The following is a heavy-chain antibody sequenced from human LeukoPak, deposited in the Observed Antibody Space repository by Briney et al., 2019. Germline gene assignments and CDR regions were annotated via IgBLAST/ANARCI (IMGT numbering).Heavy chain of an antibody. CDR1: GYTFTDYY. J-gene: IGHJ4*02. Sequence: GASVKVSCKASGYTFTDYYIHWVRQAPGQGLEWIGRINPNSGGTNSAQKFQGRVTMTRDTSISTAYMELSRLRSDDTAVYFCARGYYDSSGYYYFDYWGQGTLVTVSS. D-gene: IGHD3-22*01. V-gene: IGHV1-2*06. CDR3: ARGYYDSSGYYYFDY. CDR2: INPNSGGT.